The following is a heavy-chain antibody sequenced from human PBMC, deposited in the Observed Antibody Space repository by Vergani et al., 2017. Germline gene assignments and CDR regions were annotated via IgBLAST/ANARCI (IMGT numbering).Heavy chain of an antibody. Sequence: EVQLVESGGGLVKPGGSLRLSCAASGFTFSNAWMSWVRQAPGKGLEWVGRIKSKTDGGTTDYAPPVKGRFTISRDDSKNTLYLQMNSLKTEDTAVYYCTTDFLAQVGATNIDYWGQGTLVTVSS. J-gene: IGHJ4*02. CDR2: IKSKTDGGTT. CDR1: GFTFSNAW. CDR3: TTDFLAQVGATNIDY. V-gene: IGHV3-15*01. D-gene: IGHD1-26*01.